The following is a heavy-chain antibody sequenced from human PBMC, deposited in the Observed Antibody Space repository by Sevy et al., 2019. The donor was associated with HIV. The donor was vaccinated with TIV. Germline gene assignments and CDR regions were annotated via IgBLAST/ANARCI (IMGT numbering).Heavy chain of an antibody. D-gene: IGHD2-21*01. CDR1: GCSIINYY. J-gene: IGHJ4*02. CDR2: IYSSGYT. V-gene: IGHV4-4*07. Sequence: SETLSLTCTVSGCSIINYYWSWIRQPAGKGLEWIGRIYSSGYTHYSPSLKSRVTMSVDTSKNQFSLRLMSVTAADTAVYYCAKVSILYSGGQYFDYWGQGTPVTVSS. CDR3: AKVSILYSGGQYFDY.